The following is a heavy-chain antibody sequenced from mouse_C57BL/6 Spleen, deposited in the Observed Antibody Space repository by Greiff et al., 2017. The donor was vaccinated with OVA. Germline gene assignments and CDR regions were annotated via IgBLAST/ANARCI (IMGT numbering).Heavy chain of an antibody. J-gene: IGHJ3*01. Sequence: VQLQQSGPELVKPGASVKISCKASGYTFTDYYMNWVKQSHGKSLEWIGDINPNNGGTSYNQKFKGKATLTVDKSSSTAYMELRSLTSEDSAAYYCARGGWLLWFAYWGQGTLVTVSA. D-gene: IGHD2-3*01. CDR2: INPNNGGT. V-gene: IGHV1-26*01. CDR3: ARGGWLLWFAY. CDR1: GYTFTDYY.